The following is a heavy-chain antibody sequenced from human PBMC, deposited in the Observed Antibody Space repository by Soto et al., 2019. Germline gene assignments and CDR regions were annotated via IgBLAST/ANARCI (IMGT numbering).Heavy chain of an antibody. V-gene: IGHV3-53*02. CDR1: GFNVKNNY. CDR3: ARDSGIPNDY. CDR2: IHNNGDT. Sequence: VQLVETGGGLIQPGGSLRLSCAVSGFNVKNNYMNWVRQAPGKGLEWVSVIHNNGDTYYADSVKGRFTISRDNSKNTVYLQMDSLRADVSAIYYCARDSGIPNDYWGQGTLVTVSS. J-gene: IGHJ4*02. D-gene: IGHD1-1*01.